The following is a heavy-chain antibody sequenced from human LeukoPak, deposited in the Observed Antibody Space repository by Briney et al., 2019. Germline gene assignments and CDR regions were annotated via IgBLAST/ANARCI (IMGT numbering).Heavy chain of an antibody. D-gene: IGHD3-22*01. CDR2: ISSSSSYI. CDR1: GFTFSSYS. J-gene: IGHJ4*02. CDR3: ARDGHYYDSSGYLDY. V-gene: IGHV3-21*01. Sequence: GGSLRLSCAASGFTFSSYSMNWIRQAPGEGLEWVSSISSSSSYIYYADSVKGRFTISRDNAKNSLYLQMNSLRAEDTAVYYCARDGHYYDSSGYLDYWGQGTLVTVSS.